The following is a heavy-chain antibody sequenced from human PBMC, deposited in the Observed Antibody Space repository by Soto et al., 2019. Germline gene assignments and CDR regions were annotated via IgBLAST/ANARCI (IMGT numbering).Heavy chain of an antibody. CDR1: GGSFSGYY. CDR2: INHSGST. CDR3: ARGLPLVGDYYGMDV. V-gene: IGHV4-34*01. J-gene: IGHJ6*02. Sequence: KTSETLSLTCAVYGGSFSGYYWSWIRQPPGKGLEWIGEINHSGSTNYNPSLKSRVTISVDTSKNQFSLKLSSVTAADTAVYYCARGLPLVGDYYGMDVWGQGTTVTVSS. D-gene: IGHD3-16*01.